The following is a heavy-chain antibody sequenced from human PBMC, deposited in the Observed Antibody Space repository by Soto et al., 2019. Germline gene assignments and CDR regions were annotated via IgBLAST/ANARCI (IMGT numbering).Heavy chain of an antibody. CDR1: GFTFSSYA. Sequence: QVQLVESGGGVVQPGRSLRLSCAASGFTFSSYAMHWVRQAPGKGLEWVAVISYDGSNKYYADSVKGRFTISRDNSKNPLYLQMNSLRAEDTAVYYCASGSSSPSDYWGQGTLVTVSS. D-gene: IGHD6-6*01. J-gene: IGHJ4*02. CDR3: ASGSSSPSDY. CDR2: ISYDGSNK. V-gene: IGHV3-30-3*01.